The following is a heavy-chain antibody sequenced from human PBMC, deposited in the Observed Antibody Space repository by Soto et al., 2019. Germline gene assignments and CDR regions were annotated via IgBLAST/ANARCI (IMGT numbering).Heavy chain of an antibody. CDR2: IYYTETP. D-gene: IGHD3-16*02. CDR3: ARGYDFVWASYRPFDI. V-gene: IGHV4-61*01. Sequence: SETLSLTCTVSGGSVSSGNYYWGWIRQSPGKGLEWIGYIYYTETPKFNPSLKSRVTISVDTSKNQFSLKLSSVTAADTAIYYCARGYDFVWASYRPFDIWGQGTMVTVSS. CDR1: GGSVSSGNYY. J-gene: IGHJ3*02.